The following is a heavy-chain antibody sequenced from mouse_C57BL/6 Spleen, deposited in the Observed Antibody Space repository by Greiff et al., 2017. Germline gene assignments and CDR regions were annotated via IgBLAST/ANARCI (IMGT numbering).Heavy chain of an antibody. CDR1: GFNIKNTY. CDR3: ARDGITTVVATRWYFDV. J-gene: IGHJ1*03. V-gene: IGHV14-3*01. Sequence: EVKLLESVAELVRPGASVKLSCTASGFNIKNTYMHWVKQRPEQGLEWIGRIDPANGNTKYAPKFQGKATITADTSSNTAYLQLSSLTSEDTAIYYCARDGITTVVATRWYFDVWGTGTTVTVSS. CDR2: IDPANGNT. D-gene: IGHD1-1*01.